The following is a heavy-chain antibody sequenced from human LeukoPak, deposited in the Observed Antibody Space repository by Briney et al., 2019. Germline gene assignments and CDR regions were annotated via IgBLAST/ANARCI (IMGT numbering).Heavy chain of an antibody. CDR1: GFTVSSSY. CDR2: IYSGGST. V-gene: IGHV3-53*01. D-gene: IGHD5-24*01. J-gene: IGHJ3*02. CDR3: AKNLDGAFDI. Sequence: GGSLRLSCAASGFTVSSSYMSWVRQAPGKGLEWVSVIYSGGSTYYADSAKGRFTISRDNSKNTLYLQMNSLRAEDTAVYYCAKNLDGAFDIWGQGTMVTVSS.